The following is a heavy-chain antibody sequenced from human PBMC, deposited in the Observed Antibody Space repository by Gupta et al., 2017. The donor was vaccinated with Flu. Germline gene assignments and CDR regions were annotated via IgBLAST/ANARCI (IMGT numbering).Heavy chain of an antibody. D-gene: IGHD2-15*01. V-gene: IGHV4-34*01. CDR2: IDHSGST. CDR3: ARPGGGWQNFYFVS. J-gene: IGHJ1*01. CDR1: GASFRGF. Sequence: QVQLPPWGAGLLKASETRPPTRSVSGASFRGFWSWIRQSPGKGLEWIGEIDHSGSTNYIPPVSSRVALSVDSAKNQFYLTLNSVIVADAGVYYCARPGGGWQNFYFVSWGEVTRVTVS.